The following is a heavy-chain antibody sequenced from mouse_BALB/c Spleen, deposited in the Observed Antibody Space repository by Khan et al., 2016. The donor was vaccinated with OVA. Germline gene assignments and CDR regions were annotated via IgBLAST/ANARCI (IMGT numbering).Heavy chain of an antibody. Sequence: QVQLQQSGAELAKPGASVKMSCTASGYTFTSSWMHWIKQRPGQGLEWIGYINPTSGYTDYNQKFKDKATLTADKSSSTAYMQLSSLTSDDSSVYYCARDRIDYWCQGTALTVSS. CDR3: ARDRIDY. CDR1: GYTFTSSW. V-gene: IGHV1-7*01. J-gene: IGHJ2*01. CDR2: INPTSGYT.